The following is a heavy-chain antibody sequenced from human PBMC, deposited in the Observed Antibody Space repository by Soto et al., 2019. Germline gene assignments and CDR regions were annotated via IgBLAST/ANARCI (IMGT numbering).Heavy chain of an antibody. Sequence: EVQLVESGGGLVQPGGSLRLSCAASGFTFSSYDMHWVRQATGKGLEWVSAIGTAGDTYSPGSVKGRFTISRENAKNSLYLQMNSLRAGDTAVYYCARGVWDCTNGVFSRYYYFDYWGQGTLVTVSS. CDR2: IGTAGDT. D-gene: IGHD2-8*01. CDR3: ARGVWDCTNGVFSRYYYFDY. J-gene: IGHJ4*02. V-gene: IGHV3-13*01. CDR1: GFTFSSYD.